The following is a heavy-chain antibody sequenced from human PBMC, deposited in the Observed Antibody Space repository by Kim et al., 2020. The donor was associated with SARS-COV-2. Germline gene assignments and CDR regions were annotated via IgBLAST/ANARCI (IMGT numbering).Heavy chain of an antibody. V-gene: IGHV5-51*01. CDR2: DP. J-gene: IGHJ3*02. CDR3: ARRESDDAFDI. Sequence: DPRYSPSFQGQVTIAADKSITTAYLQWSGLKASDTAIYYCARRESDDAFDIWGQGTLVIVSS.